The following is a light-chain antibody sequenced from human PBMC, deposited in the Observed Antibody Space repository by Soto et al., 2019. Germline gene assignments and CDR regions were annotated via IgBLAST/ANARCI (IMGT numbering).Light chain of an antibody. J-gene: IGKJ4*01. CDR1: QSVGTS. CDR3: QQYGTSPFT. V-gene: IGKV3-20*01. CDR2: GSS. Sequence: EVVLTQSPDTLSLSPRERATLSCRASQSVGTSLAWYQQRPGQAPRLLIYGSSIRATGVPDRFGGSGSGTGFTLTVRRVEPEDFAVYHCQQYGTSPFTFGGGTKMEMK.